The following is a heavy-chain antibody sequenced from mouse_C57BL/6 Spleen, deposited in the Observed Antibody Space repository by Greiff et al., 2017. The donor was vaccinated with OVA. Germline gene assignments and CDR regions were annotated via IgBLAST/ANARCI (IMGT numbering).Heavy chain of an antibody. CDR2: IDPETGGT. CDR3: TRRNYYGSSYGYFDV. CDR1: GYTFTDYD. D-gene: IGHD1-1*01. V-gene: IGHV1-15*01. J-gene: IGHJ1*03. Sequence: QVHVKQSGAELVRPGASVTLSCKASGYTFTDYDMHWVKQTPVHGLEWIGAIDPETGGTAYNQKFKGKAILTADKSSSTAYMELRSLTSEDSAVYYCTRRNYYGSSYGYFDVWGTGTTVTVSS.